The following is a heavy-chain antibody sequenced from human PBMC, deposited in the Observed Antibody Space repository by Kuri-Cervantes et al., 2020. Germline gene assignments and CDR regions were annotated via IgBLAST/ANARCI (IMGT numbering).Heavy chain of an antibody. V-gene: IGHV3-30*18. CDR3: AKSGGATDY. J-gene: IGHJ4*02. Sequence: GGSLRLSCAASGLTFSSYGMHWVRQAPGKGLEWVAVISYDGSNKYYADSVKGRFTISRDNSKNTLYLQMNSLRAEDTAVYYCAKSGGATDYWGQGTLVTVSS. D-gene: IGHD1-26*01. CDR1: GLTFSSYG. CDR2: ISYDGSNK.